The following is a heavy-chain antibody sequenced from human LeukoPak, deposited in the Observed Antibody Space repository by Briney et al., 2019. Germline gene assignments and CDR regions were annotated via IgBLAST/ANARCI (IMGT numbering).Heavy chain of an antibody. CDR1: GCSISSGGYY. D-gene: IGHD3-10*01. CDR2: IYYSGST. V-gene: IGHV4-30-4*01. J-gene: IGHJ3*02. CDR3: ARGAAMVRGEAFDI. Sequence: SETLSLTCTVSGCSISSGGYYWSWIRQPPGKGLEWIGYIYYSGSTYYNPSLKSRVTISVDTSKNQFSLKLSSVTAADTAVYYCARGAAMVRGEAFDIWGQGTMVTVSS.